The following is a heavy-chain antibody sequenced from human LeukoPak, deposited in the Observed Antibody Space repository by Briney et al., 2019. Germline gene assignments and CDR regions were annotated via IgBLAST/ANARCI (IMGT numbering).Heavy chain of an antibody. D-gene: IGHD3-9*01. V-gene: IGHV4-34*01. CDR1: CGSFSGYY. CDR3: ARDIYDILTGPLDY. J-gene: IGHJ4*02. CDR2: VNHSGST. Sequence: ETLSLTCAVYCGSFSGYYWSWIRQPPGKGLEWIGEVNHSGSTNYNPSLKSRVTTSVDTSKNQFSLKLSSVTAADTAVYYCARDIYDILTGPLDYWGQGTLVTVSS.